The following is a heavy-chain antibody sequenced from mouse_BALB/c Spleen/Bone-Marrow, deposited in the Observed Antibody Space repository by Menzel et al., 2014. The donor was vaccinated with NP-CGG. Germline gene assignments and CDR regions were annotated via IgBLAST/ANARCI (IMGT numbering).Heavy chain of an antibody. V-gene: IGHV1-14*01. D-gene: IGHD2-10*01. CDR1: GYTFTSYV. CDR2: INPYNDGS. Sequence: EVQLQQSGPELVKPGASVRMSCKASGYTFTSYVMHWVKRKPGQGLEWIGYINPYNDGSKYNEKFKGKATLTSDKSSSTAYMELSSLTSEDSAVYYCAREAAYYGNYGDDYWGQGTTLTVSS. J-gene: IGHJ2*01. CDR3: AREAAYYGNYGDDY.